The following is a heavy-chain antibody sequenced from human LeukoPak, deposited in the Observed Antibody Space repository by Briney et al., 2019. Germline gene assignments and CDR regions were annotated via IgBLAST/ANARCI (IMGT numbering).Heavy chain of an antibody. V-gene: IGHV3-21*01. CDR1: GFTFSSYE. CDR2: ISSSSTYM. D-gene: IGHD5-18*01. CDR3: ARILRGYSYGSDY. Sequence: GGSLRLSCEASGFTFSSYEMNWVRQAPGKGLEWVSSISSSSTYMYYADSVKGRFTISRDNAKNSLYLQMNSLRAEDTAVYYCARILRGYSYGSDYWGQGTLVTVSS. J-gene: IGHJ4*02.